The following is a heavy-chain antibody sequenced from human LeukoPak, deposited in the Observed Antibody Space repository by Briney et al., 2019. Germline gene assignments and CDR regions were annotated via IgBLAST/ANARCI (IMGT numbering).Heavy chain of an antibody. J-gene: IGHJ4*02. CDR1: GYTFTSYA. Sequence: EASVKVSCKASGYTFTSYAMNWVRQAPGQGLEWMGWINTNTGNPTYAQGFTGRFVFSLDTSVSTAYLQISSLKAEDTAVYYCARGDQGSWNPWVYFDYWGQGTLVTVSS. D-gene: IGHD6-13*01. CDR2: INTNTGNP. CDR3: ARGDQGSWNPWVYFDY. V-gene: IGHV7-4-1*02.